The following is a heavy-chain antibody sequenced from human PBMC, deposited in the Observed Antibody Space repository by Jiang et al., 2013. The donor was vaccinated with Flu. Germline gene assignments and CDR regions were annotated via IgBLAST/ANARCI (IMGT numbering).Heavy chain of an antibody. V-gene: IGHV3-33*01. D-gene: IGHD4-17*01. Sequence: VVQLGGPEISCAASGFTSVAMACTGSARLQARGLEWVAVIWYDGSNKYYADSVKGRFTISRDNSKNTLYLQMNSLRAEDTAVYYCARAYGDYAGWYYFDYWGQGTLVTVSS. CDR2: IWYDGSNK. J-gene: IGHJ4*02. CDR1: GFTSVAMA. CDR3: ARAYGDYAGWYYFDY.